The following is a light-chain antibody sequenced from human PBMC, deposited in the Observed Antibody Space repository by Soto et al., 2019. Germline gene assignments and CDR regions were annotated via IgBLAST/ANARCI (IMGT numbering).Light chain of an antibody. CDR2: EVS. CDR3: SSYTSSSTLVV. J-gene: IGLJ2*01. V-gene: IGLV2-14*01. Sequence: QSALTQPASVSGSPGQSITISCTGTSSDVGGYNYVSWYQQHPGKAPKLMIYEVSNRPSGVSNRFYGSKSCNTAFLTISGLQDEDEADYYCSSYTSSSTLVVFGGGTKLTVL. CDR1: SSDVGGYNY.